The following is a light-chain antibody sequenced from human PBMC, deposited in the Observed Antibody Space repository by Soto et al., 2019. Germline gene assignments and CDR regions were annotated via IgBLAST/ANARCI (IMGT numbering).Light chain of an antibody. CDR1: QSVSSS. J-gene: IGKJ1*01. CDR2: GAS. Sequence: DIVMTQSPATLSASPGERANISCRASQSVSSSLAWYQQKPGQAPRLLIYGASTRDTGIPARFSSSGYGTGFTLTISSLLSEDYAVYYCQQHGNSPWTFGQGTKVDIK. CDR3: QQHGNSPWT. V-gene: IGKV3-15*01.